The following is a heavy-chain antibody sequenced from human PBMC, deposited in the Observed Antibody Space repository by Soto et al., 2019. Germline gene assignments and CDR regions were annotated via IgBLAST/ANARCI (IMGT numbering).Heavy chain of an antibody. Sequence: GGSLRLSCAASGFTFSSYAMSWVRQAPGKGLEWVPAISSSSSNTYYADSVKGRFTISRDNAKNSLYLQMNSLRAEDTAVYYCARDLYCTNGVCDFDRFDYWGQGTLVTVSS. CDR2: ISSSSSNT. CDR3: ARDLYCTNGVCDFDRFDY. V-gene: IGHV3-21*01. J-gene: IGHJ4*02. D-gene: IGHD2-8*01. CDR1: GFTFSSYA.